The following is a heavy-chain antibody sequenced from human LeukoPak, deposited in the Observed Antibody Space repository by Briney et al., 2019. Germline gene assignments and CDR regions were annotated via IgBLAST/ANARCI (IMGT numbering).Heavy chain of an antibody. V-gene: IGHV3-23*01. CDR1: GFTFSSYA. J-gene: IGHJ4*02. CDR3: AKVYSIDAYNYPFDY. Sequence: PGGSLRLSCAASGFTFSSYAMSCARQAPGKGLDCVSSITGSGGSTYYADSVKGRFTISRDNSKNTLFLQMTSLRAEDTAVYHCAKVYSIDAYNYPFDYWGQGTLVTVSS. CDR2: ITGSGGST. D-gene: IGHD5-24*01.